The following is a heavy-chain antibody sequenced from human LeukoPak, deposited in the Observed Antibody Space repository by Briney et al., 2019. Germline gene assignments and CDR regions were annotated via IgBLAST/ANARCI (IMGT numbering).Heavy chain of an antibody. J-gene: IGHJ3*02. D-gene: IGHD5/OR15-5a*01. CDR1: GGSISSFH. V-gene: IGHV4-59*01. CDR2: ISYSETT. CDR3: ARDKGLPQAFDI. Sequence: SETLSLTCTVSGGSISSFHWSWIRQPPGKGLEYIGYISYSETTSYNLSLKSRVTISVDTSKNQFSLKLTSVTAADTAVYFCARDKGLPQAFDIWGQGTMVTVSS.